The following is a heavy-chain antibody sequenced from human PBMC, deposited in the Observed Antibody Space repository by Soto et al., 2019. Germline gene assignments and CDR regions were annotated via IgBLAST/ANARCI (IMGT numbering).Heavy chain of an antibody. CDR1: GFTFSSYW. V-gene: IGHV3-74*01. CDR3: VSDLCGRGDK. CDR2: MDPDGSTI. Sequence: GGSLRLSCAASGFTFSSYWMHWVRQAPGKGLVWVSRMDPDGSTIDYADSVKGRFTISRDNAKDTLYLQMTGLRAEDSAVYYCVSDLCGRGDKWGQGTLVTVSS. D-gene: IGHD2-15*01. J-gene: IGHJ4*02.